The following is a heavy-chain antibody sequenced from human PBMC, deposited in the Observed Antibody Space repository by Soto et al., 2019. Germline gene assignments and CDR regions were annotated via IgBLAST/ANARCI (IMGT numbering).Heavy chain of an antibody. D-gene: IGHD4-17*01. CDR2: IYYSGYT. CDR3: AGGGMTTVPY. Sequence: SETLSLTCTVSSSSVSSYYWNWIRQSPGKGLEWIGYIYYSGYTNYNPSLKSRITISVDTSKNQFSLKLSSVTPADTAVYYCAGGGMTTVPYWGQGTLVTVSS. CDR1: SSSVSSYY. J-gene: IGHJ4*02. V-gene: IGHV4-59*02.